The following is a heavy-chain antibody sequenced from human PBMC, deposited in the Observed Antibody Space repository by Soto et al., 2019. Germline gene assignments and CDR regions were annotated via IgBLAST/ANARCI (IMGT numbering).Heavy chain of an antibody. D-gene: IGHD5-12*01. CDR2: ITDVGDPT. CDR3: AKDRDIAYHLEGGFYYSGMDV. V-gene: IGHV3-23*01. J-gene: IGHJ6*04. Sequence: QSGGSLRLSCAASGFTFGTYAMNWVRQAPGKGLEWVSTITDVGDPTYYADSVKGRFTISRDNSKNTLFMQMNSLRTEDTARYYCAKDRDIAYHLEGGFYYSGMDVWGKGTTVTVSS. CDR1: GFTFGTYA.